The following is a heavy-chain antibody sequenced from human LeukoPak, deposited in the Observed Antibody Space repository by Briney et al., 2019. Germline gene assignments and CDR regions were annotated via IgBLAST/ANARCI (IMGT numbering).Heavy chain of an antibody. J-gene: IGHJ4*02. CDR2: IYYSGTT. CDR3: ARITMVRGVDY. Sequence: PSETLSLTCTVSGGSISSGGSYWGWLRQPPGKGLEYIGNIYYSGTTHYTPSLKSRVTMSVDTSKNQFSLKVSSVTAADTAVYYCARITMVRGVDYWGQGTLVTVSS. CDR1: GGSISSGGSY. V-gene: IGHV4-39*01. D-gene: IGHD3-10*01.